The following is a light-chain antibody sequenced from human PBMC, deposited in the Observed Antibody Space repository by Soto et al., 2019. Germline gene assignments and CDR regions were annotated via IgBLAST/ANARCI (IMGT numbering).Light chain of an antibody. V-gene: IGLV3-1*01. CDR3: QACGSSTVV. CDR2: QDS. J-gene: IGLJ2*01. CDR1: KLGHKY. Sequence: SYELTQPPSVSVSPGQTATITCSGDKLGHKYACWYQQKPGQSPVLVIYQDSKRPSGIPERFSGSNSGNTATLTISGTQAMDEADYYCQACGSSTVVFGGGTKLTFL.